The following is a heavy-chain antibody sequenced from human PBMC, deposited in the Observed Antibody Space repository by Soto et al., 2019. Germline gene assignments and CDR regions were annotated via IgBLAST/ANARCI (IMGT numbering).Heavy chain of an antibody. D-gene: IGHD3-10*01. CDR1: GDSINNYY. V-gene: IGHV4-59*01. J-gene: IGHJ4*02. Sequence: PSETLSLTCTVSGDSINNYYWSWIRQPPGKGLEWIGYVYYTGSTNYNPSLKSPLTMSVDTSKNQVSLKLRSVTVVFLAMCCRARSTLWFGGGPDYWGQGTLVTVSS. CDR2: VYYTGST. CDR3: ARSTLWFGGGPDY.